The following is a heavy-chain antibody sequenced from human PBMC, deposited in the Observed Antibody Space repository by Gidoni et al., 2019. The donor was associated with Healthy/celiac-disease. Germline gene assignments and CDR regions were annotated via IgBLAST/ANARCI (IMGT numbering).Heavy chain of an antibody. CDR2: IWYDGSNK. J-gene: IGHJ4*02. V-gene: IGHV3-33*01. CDR1: GFTFSSYG. D-gene: IGHD6-6*01. CDR3: ARDKIHPYSSSPHRYYFDY. Sequence: QVQLVESGGGVVQPGRSLRLSWAASGFTFSSYGMHWVRQAPGKGLEWVAVIWYDGSNKYYADSVKGRFTISRDNSKNTLYLQMNSLRAEDTAVYYCARDKIHPYSSSPHRYYFDYWGQGTLVTVSS.